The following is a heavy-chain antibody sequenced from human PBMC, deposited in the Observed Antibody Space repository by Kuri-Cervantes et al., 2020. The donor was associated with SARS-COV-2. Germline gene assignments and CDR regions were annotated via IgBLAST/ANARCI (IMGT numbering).Heavy chain of an antibody. D-gene: IGHD3-10*01. CDR2: IYHSGST. J-gene: IGHJ5*02. CDR1: GGSISSSNW. CDR3: ATKLFGEHWFDP. V-gene: IGHV4-4*02. Sequence: SETLSLTCAVSGGSISSSNWWSWVRQPPGKGLEWIGEIYHSGSTNYNPSLKSRVTISVDKSKNQFSLKLSSVTPADTAVYYCATKLFGEHWFDPWGQGILVTVSS.